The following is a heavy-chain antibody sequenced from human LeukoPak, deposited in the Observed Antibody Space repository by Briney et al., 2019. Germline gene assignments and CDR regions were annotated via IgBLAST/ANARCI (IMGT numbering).Heavy chain of an antibody. Sequence: SETLSLTCTVSGGSISSYYWSWIRQPPGKGLEWIGYIYYSGSTNYNPSLKSRVTISVDTSKNQFSLKLSSVTAADTAVYYCARDGYNSVYFGYWGQGTLVTVSS. CDR1: GGSISSYY. V-gene: IGHV4-59*01. J-gene: IGHJ4*02. D-gene: IGHD5-24*01. CDR3: ARDGYNSVYFGY. CDR2: IYYSGST.